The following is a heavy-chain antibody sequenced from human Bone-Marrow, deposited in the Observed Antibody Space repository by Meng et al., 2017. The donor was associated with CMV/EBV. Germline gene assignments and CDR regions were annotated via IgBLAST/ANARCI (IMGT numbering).Heavy chain of an antibody. V-gene: IGHV4-39*07. D-gene: IGHD1-7*01. Sequence: SETLSLTCTVSGGSISSSSYYWGWIRQPPGKGLEWIGSIYYSGSTYYNPSLKSRVTISVDTSKNQFSLKLSSVTAADTAVYYCARVGWNYFRGDFDYWGQGTRVTVSS. CDR1: GGSISSSSYY. J-gene: IGHJ4*02. CDR3: ARVGWNYFRGDFDY. CDR2: IYYSGST.